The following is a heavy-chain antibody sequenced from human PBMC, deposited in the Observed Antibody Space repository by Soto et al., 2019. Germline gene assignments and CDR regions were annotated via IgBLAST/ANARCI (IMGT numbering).Heavy chain of an antibody. CDR1: GGSISSSSYY. V-gene: IGHV4-39*07. D-gene: IGHD5-12*01. J-gene: IGHJ4*02. CDR2: IYYKGST. CDR3: AREGNLGRWLQPLDF. Sequence: SETLSLTCTVSGGSISSSSYYWGWIRQPPGKGLEWIASIYYKGSTYYNPSLKSRVTISVDTSKNQFSLKLISVTAADTAKYFCAREGNLGRWLQPLDFWGQGTLVTVSS.